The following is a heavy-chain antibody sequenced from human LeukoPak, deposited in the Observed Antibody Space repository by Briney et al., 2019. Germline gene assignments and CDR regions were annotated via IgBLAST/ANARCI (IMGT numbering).Heavy chain of an antibody. CDR3: ARGYYYDSSGVHGMDV. V-gene: IGHV1-69*05. J-gene: IGHJ6*02. D-gene: IGHD3-22*01. Sequence: ASVKVSCKASGGTFSSYAISWVRQAPGQGLEWMGGIIPIFGTANYAQKFQGRVTMTRDTSTSTVYMELSSLRSEDTAVYYCARGYYYDSSGVHGMDVWGQGTTVTVSS. CDR1: GGTFSSYA. CDR2: IIPIFGTA.